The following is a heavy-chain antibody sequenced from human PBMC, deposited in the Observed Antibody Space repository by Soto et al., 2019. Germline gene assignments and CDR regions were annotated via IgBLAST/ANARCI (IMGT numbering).Heavy chain of an antibody. CDR1: GYSFTSYW. Sequence: PGESLKICCKGSGYSFTSYWIGWVRQMPGKGLEWMGIIYPGDSDTRYSPSFQGQVTISADKSISTAYLQWSSLKASDTAMYYCARYQLPYYHCYGIDVRGQGTSVPVS. V-gene: IGHV5-51*01. CDR2: IYPGDSDT. J-gene: IGHJ6*02. D-gene: IGHD1-7*01. CDR3: ARYQLPYYHCYGIDV.